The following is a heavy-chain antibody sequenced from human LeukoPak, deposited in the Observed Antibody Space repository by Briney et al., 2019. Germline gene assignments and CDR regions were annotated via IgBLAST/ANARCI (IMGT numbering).Heavy chain of an antibody. CDR1: GFTFSRYA. D-gene: IGHD3-22*01. J-gene: IGHJ4*02. CDR3: ARARLITTGKDY. V-gene: IGHV3-64*01. Sequence: GGSLRLSCAVSGFTFSRYAMHWVRQAPGKGLEYVSAISPNGVSTCYAHSVQGRFTISRDNSKNTLYLQVGSLRTEDMAVYYCARARLITTGKDYWGQGTLVTVSS. CDR2: ISPNGVST.